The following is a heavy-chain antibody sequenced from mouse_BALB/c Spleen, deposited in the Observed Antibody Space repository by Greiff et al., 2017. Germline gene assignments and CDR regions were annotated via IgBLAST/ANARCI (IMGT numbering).Heavy chain of an antibody. D-gene: IGHD1-1*01. CDR1: GYTFSSYW. Sequence: VQLQQSGAELMKPGASVKISCKATGYTFSSYWIEWVKQRPGHGLEWIGEILPGSGSTNYNEKFKGKATFTADTSSNTAYMQLSSLTSEDSAVYYCARFPYYGSRYWYFDVWGAGTTVTVSS. J-gene: IGHJ1*01. V-gene: IGHV1-9*01. CDR2: ILPGSGST. CDR3: ARFPYYGSRYWYFDV.